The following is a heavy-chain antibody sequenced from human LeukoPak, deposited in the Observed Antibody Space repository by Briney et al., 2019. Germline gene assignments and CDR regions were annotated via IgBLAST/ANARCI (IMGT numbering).Heavy chain of an antibody. D-gene: IGHD2-2*01. CDR1: GGSISSYY. V-gene: IGHV4-59*12. CDR2: IYHSGST. CDR3: ARGLLGVPAGMYYFDY. J-gene: IGHJ4*02. Sequence: SETLSLTCTVSGGSISSYYWSWIRQPPGKGLEWIGSIYHSGSTYYNPSLKSRVTISVDTSKNQFSLKLSSVTAADTAVYYCARGLLGVPAGMYYFDYWGQGTLVTVSS.